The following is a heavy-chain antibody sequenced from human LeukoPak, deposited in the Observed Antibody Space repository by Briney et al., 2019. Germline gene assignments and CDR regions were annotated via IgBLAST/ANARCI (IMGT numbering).Heavy chain of an antibody. CDR2: ISAYNGNT. J-gene: IGHJ4*02. V-gene: IGHV1-18*01. Sequence: ASVKVSCKASGYTFTNYGISWVRQAPGQGLEWVGWISAYNGNTNYAQKVQGRVTMTTDTSTSTAYMELRSLRSDDTAVYYCARDWGYYDSSGYNYWGQGTLVTVSS. D-gene: IGHD3-22*01. CDR1: GYTFTNYG. CDR3: ARDWGYYDSSGYNY.